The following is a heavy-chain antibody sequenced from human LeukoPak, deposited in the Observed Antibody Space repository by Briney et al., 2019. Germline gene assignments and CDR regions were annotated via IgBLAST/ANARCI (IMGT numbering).Heavy chain of an antibody. CDR3: AKDHLYYDSSGYLDY. CDR2: IRYDGSNK. V-gene: IGHV3-30*02. Sequence: GGSLRLSCAASGFTFSSYGMHWVRQAPGKGLVWVAFIRYDGSNKYYADSVKGRFTISRDNSKNTLYLQMNSLRAEDTAVYYCAKDHLYYDSSGYLDYWGQGTLVTVSS. D-gene: IGHD3-22*01. CDR1: GFTFSSYG. J-gene: IGHJ4*02.